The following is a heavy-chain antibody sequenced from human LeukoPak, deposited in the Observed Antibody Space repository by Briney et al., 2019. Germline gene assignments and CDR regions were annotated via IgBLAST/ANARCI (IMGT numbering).Heavy chain of an antibody. CDR3: ARNGAFRCSSTSCLYYFDY. D-gene: IGHD2-2*01. Sequence: ASVKVSCKASGYTFTSYGISWVRQAPGQGLEWMGWISAYNGSTNYAQKLQGRVTMTTDTSTSTAYMELRSLRSDDTAVYYCARNGAFRCSSTSCLYYFDYWGQGTLVTVSS. CDR2: ISAYNGST. CDR1: GYTFTSYG. J-gene: IGHJ4*02. V-gene: IGHV1-18*01.